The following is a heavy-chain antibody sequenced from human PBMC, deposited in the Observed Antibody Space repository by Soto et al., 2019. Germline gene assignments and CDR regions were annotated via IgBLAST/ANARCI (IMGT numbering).Heavy chain of an antibody. Sequence: GGSLRLSCAASGFTFSSYDMHWVRQATGKGLEWVSAIGTAGDTYYPGSVKGRFTISRENAKNSLYLQMNSLRAGDTAVYYCASSRAGAGTGAFDIWGQGTMVTASS. CDR2: IGTAGDT. V-gene: IGHV3-13*01. D-gene: IGHD6-19*01. CDR1: GFTFSSYD. J-gene: IGHJ3*02. CDR3: ASSRAGAGTGAFDI.